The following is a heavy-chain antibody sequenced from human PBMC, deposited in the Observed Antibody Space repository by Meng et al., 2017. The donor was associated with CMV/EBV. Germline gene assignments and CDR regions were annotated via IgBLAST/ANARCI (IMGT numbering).Heavy chain of an antibody. D-gene: IGHD2-2*02. Sequence: GGSLRLSCAASGFTLSSYWMSWVRQAPGKGLEWVANIKQDGSEKYYVDSVKGRFTISRDNAKNSLYLQMNSLRAEDTAVYYCAKSDCSSTSCYTDAFDIWGQGTMVTVSS. J-gene: IGHJ3*02. CDR1: GFTLSSYW. CDR2: IKQDGSEK. V-gene: IGHV3-7*01. CDR3: AKSDCSSTSCYTDAFDI.